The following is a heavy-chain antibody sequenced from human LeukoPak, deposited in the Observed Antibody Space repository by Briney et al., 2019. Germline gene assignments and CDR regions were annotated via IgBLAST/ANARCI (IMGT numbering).Heavy chain of an antibody. Sequence: PGGSLRLSCAASRFTFSSYDIHWVRQATGKGLEWVSGIGTAGEIYYPGSVKGRFTISRENAKNSLYLQMNSLRAGDTAVYYCARAAYSSTWYSRYFDLWGRGTLVTVSS. CDR1: RFTFSSYD. CDR2: IGTAGEI. J-gene: IGHJ2*01. V-gene: IGHV3-13*01. D-gene: IGHD6-13*01. CDR3: ARAAYSSTWYSRYFDL.